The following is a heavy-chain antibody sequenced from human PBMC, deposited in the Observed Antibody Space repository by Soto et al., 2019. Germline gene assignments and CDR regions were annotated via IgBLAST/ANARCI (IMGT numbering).Heavy chain of an antibody. J-gene: IGHJ4*02. CDR2: IIPIFGTA. D-gene: IGHD4-17*01. CDR3: ARDAAVYGDYDLYYFDY. V-gene: IGHV1-69*05. CDR1: GGTFSSYA. Sequence: QVQLVQSGAEVKKPGSSVKVSCKASGGTFSSYAISWVRQAPGQGLEWMGGIIPIFGTANYAQKFQGRVTMTSDEATSTAYMELCSLRSEDTAVYYCARDAAVYGDYDLYYFDYGGQGTVVTVSA.